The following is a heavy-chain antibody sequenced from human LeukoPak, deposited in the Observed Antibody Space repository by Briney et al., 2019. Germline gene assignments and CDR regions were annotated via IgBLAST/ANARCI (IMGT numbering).Heavy chain of an antibody. V-gene: IGHV4-59*08. CDR2: IYHSGST. CDR3: ARHGVAAPPYYFDY. J-gene: IGHJ4*02. Sequence: SETLSLTCPVSGGSISNYYWSWIRQPPGKGLEWIGSIYHSGSTYYNPSLKSRVTISVDTSKNQFSLKLSSVTAADTAVYYCARHGVAAPPYYFDYWGQGTLVTVSS. CDR1: GGSISNYY. D-gene: IGHD6-13*01.